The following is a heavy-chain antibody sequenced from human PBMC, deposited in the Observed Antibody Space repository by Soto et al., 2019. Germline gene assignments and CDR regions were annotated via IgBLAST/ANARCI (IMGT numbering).Heavy chain of an antibody. CDR1: GDSVSSNSAA. Sequence: SQTLSLPCAISGDSVSSNSAAWNWIRQSPSRGLEWLGRTYYRSKWYNDYAVSVKSRITINPDTSNNQFSLQLNSVTPEDTAVYYCARGSSRVGGLYYYYGMDVWGQGTTVTVSS. J-gene: IGHJ6*02. CDR2: TYYRSKWYN. D-gene: IGHD1-26*01. V-gene: IGHV6-1*01. CDR3: ARGSSRVGGLYYYYGMDV.